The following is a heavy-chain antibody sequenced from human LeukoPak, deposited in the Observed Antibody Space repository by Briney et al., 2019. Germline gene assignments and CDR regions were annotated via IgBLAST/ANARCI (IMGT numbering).Heavy chain of an antibody. Sequence: PGGSLRLSCAASGFTFDDYAMHWVRQAPGKGLEWVSAISGSGGSTYYADSVKGRFTISRDNSKNTLYLQMNSLRAEDTAVYYCAKDGWELPYKLYGRPYYFDYWGQGTLVTVSS. CDR3: AKDGWELPYKLYGRPYYFDY. CDR2: ISGSGGST. J-gene: IGHJ4*02. D-gene: IGHD1-26*01. CDR1: GFTFDDYA. V-gene: IGHV3-23*01.